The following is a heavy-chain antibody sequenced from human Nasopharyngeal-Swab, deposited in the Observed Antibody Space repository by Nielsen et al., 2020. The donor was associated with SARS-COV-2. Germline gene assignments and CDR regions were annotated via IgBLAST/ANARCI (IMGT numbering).Heavy chain of an antibody. CDR2: IYPSGST. V-gene: IGHV4-30-2*01. D-gene: IGHD2-15*01. CDR3: AKDLVVDGFYYYGLDV. J-gene: IGHJ6*02. Sequence: TLSLTCAVSGGSISSGGYSWNWIRQPPGKGLEWIGYIYPSGSTYYNPSLKSRVTMSVDRTENQFSLKLSSVTAADTAVYYCAKDLVVDGFYYYGLDVWGQGTTVTVSS. CDR1: GGSISSGGYS.